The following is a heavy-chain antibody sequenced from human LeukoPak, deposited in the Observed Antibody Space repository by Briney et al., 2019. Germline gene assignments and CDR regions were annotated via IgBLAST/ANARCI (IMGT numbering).Heavy chain of an antibody. V-gene: IGHV4-30-4*08. CDR3: ARVKYTSSGDAFDI. J-gene: IGHJ3*02. D-gene: IGHD3-10*01. CDR2: IYYSGST. Sequence: SETLSLTCTVSGGSISSGDYYWSWIRQPPGKGLEWIGYIYYSGSTHYNPSLKSRVTISIDTSKNQFSLKLSSVTAADTAVYYCARVKYTSSGDAFDIWGQGTMVTVSS. CDR1: GGSISSGDYY.